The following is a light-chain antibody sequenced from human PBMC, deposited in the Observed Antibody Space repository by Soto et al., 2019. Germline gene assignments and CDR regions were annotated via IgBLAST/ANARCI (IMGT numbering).Light chain of an antibody. J-gene: IGLJ1*01. CDR1: SSDVGGYTY. V-gene: IGLV2-11*01. CDR2: DVS. CDR3: CSYAGSYTYV. Sequence: QSVLTQPRSVSGSPGQSVTISCTGTSSDVGGYTYVSWYQQHPGKAPKLMIYDVSKRPSGVPDRFSGSKSGNTASLTISGLQAEDEADYYCCSYAGSYTYVLGTGTKVTV.